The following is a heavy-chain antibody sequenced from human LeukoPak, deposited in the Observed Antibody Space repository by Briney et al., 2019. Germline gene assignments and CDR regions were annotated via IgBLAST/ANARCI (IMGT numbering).Heavy chain of an antibody. Sequence: SQTLSLTCTVSGGSISSGGYYWSWIRQPPGKGLEWIGYIYYSRSTYYNPSLKSRVTISVVTSKNQFPMKLSSVTAADTAVYYCTRGYSYGDFDYWGQGTLVTVSS. J-gene: IGHJ4*02. CDR3: TRGYSYGDFDY. V-gene: IGHV4-31*03. CDR2: IYYSRST. CDR1: GGSISSGGYY. D-gene: IGHD5-18*01.